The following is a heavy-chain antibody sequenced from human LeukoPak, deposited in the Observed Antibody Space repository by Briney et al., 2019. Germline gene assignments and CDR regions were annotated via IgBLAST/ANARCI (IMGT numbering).Heavy chain of an antibody. J-gene: IGHJ5*02. Sequence: PSETLSLTCAVYGGSFSGYYWSWIRQPPGKGLGWIGEINHSGSTNYNPSLKSRVTISVDTSKNQFSLKLSSVTAADTAVYYCARDLRYFDWYGGNWFDPWGQGTLVTVSS. D-gene: IGHD3-9*01. V-gene: IGHV4-34*01. CDR2: INHSGST. CDR3: ARDLRYFDWYGGNWFDP. CDR1: GGSFSGYY.